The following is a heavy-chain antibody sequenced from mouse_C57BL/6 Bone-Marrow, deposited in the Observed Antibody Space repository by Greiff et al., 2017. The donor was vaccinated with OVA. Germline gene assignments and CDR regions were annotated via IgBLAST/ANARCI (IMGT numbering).Heavy chain of an antibody. CDR1: GFSFTTYA. D-gene: IGHD2-3*01. J-gene: IGHJ3*01. Sequence: EVQVVESGGGLVQPKGSLKLSCAASGFSFTTYAMNWVRQAPGKGLEWVARIRSKSNNYATYYADSVKDRFTISRDDSESMLYLQMNNLKTEDTAMYYCVGYYFANWGQGTLVTVSA. CDR3: VGYYFAN. CDR2: IRSKSNNYAT. V-gene: IGHV10-1*01.